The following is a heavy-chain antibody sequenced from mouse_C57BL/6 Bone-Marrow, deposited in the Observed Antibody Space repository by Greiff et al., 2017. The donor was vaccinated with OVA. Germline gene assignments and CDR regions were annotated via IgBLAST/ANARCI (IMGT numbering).Heavy chain of an antibody. CDR1: GFNIKDDY. J-gene: IGHJ2*01. CDR2: IDPENGDT. Sequence: VHVKQSGAELVRPGASVKLSCTASGFNIKDDYMHWVKQRPEQGLEWIGWIDPENGDTEYASKFQGKATITADTSSNTAYLQLSSLTSEDTAVYYCTKEFPGDYWGQGTTLTVSS. CDR3: TKEFPGDY. V-gene: IGHV14-4*01.